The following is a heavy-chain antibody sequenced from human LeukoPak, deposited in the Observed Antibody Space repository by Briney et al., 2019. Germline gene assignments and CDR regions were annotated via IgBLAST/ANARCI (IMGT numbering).Heavy chain of an antibody. V-gene: IGHV1-18*01. CDR2: ISAYNGNT. Sequence: ASVKVSCKASGYTFTSYGISWVRQAPGQGLEWMGWISAYNGNTNYAQKLQGRVTMTTDTSTSTAYMELSRLRSDDTAVYYCARRLHYGLYYMDVWGKGTTVTVSS. CDR1: GYTFTSYG. D-gene: IGHD3-10*01. CDR3: ARRLHYGLYYMDV. J-gene: IGHJ6*03.